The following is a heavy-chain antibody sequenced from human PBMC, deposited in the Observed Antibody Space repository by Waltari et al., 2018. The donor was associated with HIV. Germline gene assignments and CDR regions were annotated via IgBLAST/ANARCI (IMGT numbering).Heavy chain of an antibody. CDR3: ARGTSPLLAHGGDCCSLDY. Sequence: VPLQQWGAGLLEPSQTLSLSCADYGGAFCGSYGSWSRQSPATRLEWIGEINHSGSTNYNPSRKSRVTISVDTSKNQFSLKLSSVTAADTAVYYCARGTSPLLAHGGDCCSLDYWGQGTLVTVSS. D-gene: IGHD2-21*02. V-gene: IGHV4-34*01. CDR1: GGAFCGSY. J-gene: IGHJ4*02. CDR2: INHSGST.